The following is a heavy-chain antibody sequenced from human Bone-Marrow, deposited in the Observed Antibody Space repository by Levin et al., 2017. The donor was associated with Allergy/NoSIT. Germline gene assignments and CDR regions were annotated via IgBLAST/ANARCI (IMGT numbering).Heavy chain of an antibody. CDR2: SHYTGST. D-gene: IGHD3-3*01. Sequence: SETLSLICTVSGGFISTYYWGWIRQPPGKGLEWIGYSHYTGSTNYNPSLKGRVTISVDRSKTEFTLRLTSVTAADTAVYYCARSFGVGSDWVDPWGQGTLVTVSS. CDR3: ARSFGVGSDWVDP. CDR1: GGFISTYY. J-gene: IGHJ5*02. V-gene: IGHV4-59*01.